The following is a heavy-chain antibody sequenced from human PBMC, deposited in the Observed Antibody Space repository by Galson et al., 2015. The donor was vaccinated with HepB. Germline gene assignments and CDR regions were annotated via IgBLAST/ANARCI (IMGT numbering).Heavy chain of an antibody. CDR3: ARGQGSSWYGNYYYGMDV. CDR2: INAGNGNT. V-gene: IGHV1-3*01. CDR1: GYTFTSYA. Sequence: SVKVSCKASGYTFTSYAMHWVRQAPGQRLEWMGWINAGNGNTKYSQKFQGRVTITRDTSASTAYMELSSLRSEDTAVYYCARGQGSSWYGNYYYGMDVWGQGTTVTVSS. J-gene: IGHJ6*02. D-gene: IGHD6-13*01.